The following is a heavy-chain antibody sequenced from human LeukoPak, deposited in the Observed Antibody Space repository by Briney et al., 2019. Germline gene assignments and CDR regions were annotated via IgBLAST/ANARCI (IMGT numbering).Heavy chain of an antibody. CDR3: SRGYCSSTSCYVGLGAFDI. D-gene: IGHD2-2*01. Sequence: GGSLRLSCAASGFTFSNAWMRWVRQAPGKGLEWVGRIKSKTDGGTTDYAAPVKGRFTISRDDSKNTLYLQMNSLKTEDTAVYYCSRGYCSSTSCYVGLGAFDIWGQGTMVTVSS. V-gene: IGHV3-15*01. J-gene: IGHJ3*02. CDR2: IKSKTDGGTT. CDR1: GFTFSNAW.